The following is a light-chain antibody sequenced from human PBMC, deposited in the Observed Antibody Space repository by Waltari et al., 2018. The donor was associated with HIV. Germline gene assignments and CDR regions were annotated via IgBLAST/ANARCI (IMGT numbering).Light chain of an antibody. Sequence: QSVLTQPPSASGTPGQRVTISCSGSRYNIGSNYVYWYQDLPGTAPKLLIYRNNQRPSVVPDLFAGSQSGTSAALAISGLRSEDEAAYYCATWDDSLSGSVLFGGGTKLTVL. CDR1: RYNIGSNY. CDR2: RNN. CDR3: ATWDDSLSGSVL. V-gene: IGLV1-47*01. J-gene: IGLJ2*01.